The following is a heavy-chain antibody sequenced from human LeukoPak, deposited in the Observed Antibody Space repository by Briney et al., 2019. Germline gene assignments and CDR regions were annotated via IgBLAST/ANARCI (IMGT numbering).Heavy chain of an antibody. J-gene: IGHJ4*02. CDR2: ISYDGSNK. CDR3: AREDYGSGSYPLDY. Sequence: PGGSLRLSCAASGFTFSSYAMHWVRQAPSKGLEWVGVISYDGSNKYYADSVKGRFAISRDNSKNTLYLQMNSLRAEDTAVYYCAREDYGSGSYPLDYWGQGTLVTVSS. V-gene: IGHV3-30*09. D-gene: IGHD3-10*01. CDR1: GFTFSSYA.